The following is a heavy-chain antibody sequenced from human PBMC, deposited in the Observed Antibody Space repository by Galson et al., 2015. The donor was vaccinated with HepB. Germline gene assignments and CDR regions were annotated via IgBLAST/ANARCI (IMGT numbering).Heavy chain of an antibody. V-gene: IGHV3-23*01. D-gene: IGHD2-2*01. Sequence: SLRLSCAASGFTFSSYAMSWVRQAPGKGLEWVSAISAGGTSTYYADSVKGRFTVSRDNSKNTLYLQMNSLRAEDTAVYYCAKTQPPKDIVVVPAGSSIDYWGQGTLVTVSS. CDR2: ISAGGTST. J-gene: IGHJ4*02. CDR3: AKTQPPKDIVVVPAGSSIDY. CDR1: GFTFSSYA.